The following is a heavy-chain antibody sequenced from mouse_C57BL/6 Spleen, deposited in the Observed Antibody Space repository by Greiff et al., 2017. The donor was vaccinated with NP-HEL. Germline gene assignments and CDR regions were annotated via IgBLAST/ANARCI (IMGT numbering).Heavy chain of an antibody. V-gene: IGHV5-9*01. CDR3: ARDSSGFYFDY. Sequence: EVQGVESGGGLVKPGGSLKLSCAASGFTFSSYTMSWVRQTPEKRLEWVATISGGGGNTYYPASVKGRFTISRDNAKNTLYLQMSSLRSEDTALYYCARDSSGFYFDYWGQGTTLTVSS. CDR2: ISGGGGNT. CDR1: GFTFSSYT. J-gene: IGHJ2*01. D-gene: IGHD3-2*02.